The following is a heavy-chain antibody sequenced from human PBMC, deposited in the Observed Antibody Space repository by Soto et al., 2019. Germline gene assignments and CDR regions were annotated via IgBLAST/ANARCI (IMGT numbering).Heavy chain of an antibody. Sequence: GGSLRLSCAASGFTFSSYSMNWVRQAPGKGLEWVSSISSSSSYIYYADSVKGRFTISRHNAKNSLYLQMNSLRAEDTAVYYCARVKYYDFWSGYYDYYYYGMDVWGQGTTVTVSS. CDR1: GFTFSSYS. D-gene: IGHD3-3*01. J-gene: IGHJ6*02. CDR2: ISSSSSYI. V-gene: IGHV3-21*01. CDR3: ARVKYYDFWSGYYDYYYYGMDV.